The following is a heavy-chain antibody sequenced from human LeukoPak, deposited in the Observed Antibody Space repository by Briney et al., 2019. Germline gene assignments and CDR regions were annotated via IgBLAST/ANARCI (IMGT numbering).Heavy chain of an antibody. J-gene: IGHJ6*03. CDR3: ARDPYSGSYSDYYYYYMDV. V-gene: IGHV3-23*01. Sequence: GGTLRLSCAASGFTFSSYGMSWVRQAPGKGLEWVSAISGSGGSTYYADSVKGRFTISRDNSKNTLYLQMNSLRAEDTAVYYCARDPYSGSYSDYYYYYMDVWGKGTTVTVSS. CDR1: GFTFSSYG. CDR2: ISGSGGST. D-gene: IGHD1-26*01.